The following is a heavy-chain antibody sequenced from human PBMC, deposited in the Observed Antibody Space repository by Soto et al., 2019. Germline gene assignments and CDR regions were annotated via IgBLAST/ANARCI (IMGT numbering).Heavy chain of an antibody. J-gene: IGHJ4*02. D-gene: IGHD1-1*01. CDR1: GFNVSNNY. CDR2: IYTGGST. V-gene: IGHV3-53*01. CDR3: ARATRYFGSFDS. Sequence: LRLSCAASGFNVSNNYMTWLRQAPGKGLEWVSVIYTGGSTYYAASVKGRSSISRDSSKNMVFLHMNSLRVEDTAVYYCARATRYFGSFDSWGQGTLVTVSS.